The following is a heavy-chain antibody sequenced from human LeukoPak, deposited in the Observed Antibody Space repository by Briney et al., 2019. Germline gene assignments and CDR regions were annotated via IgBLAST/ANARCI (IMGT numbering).Heavy chain of an antibody. CDR2: IFYSGST. D-gene: IGHD6-13*01. V-gene: IGHV4-39*01. J-gene: IGHJ3*02. Sequence: PSETLSLTCAVSGDSISSSSYYWGWIRQPPGKGLEWIGNIFYSGSTHYHPSLKSRVTISVDTPKNQLSLKLSSVTAADTAVYYCARLGPGYSSTWSNDAFAIWGQGTVVTVSS. CDR3: ARLGPGYSSTWSNDAFAI. CDR1: GDSISSSSYY.